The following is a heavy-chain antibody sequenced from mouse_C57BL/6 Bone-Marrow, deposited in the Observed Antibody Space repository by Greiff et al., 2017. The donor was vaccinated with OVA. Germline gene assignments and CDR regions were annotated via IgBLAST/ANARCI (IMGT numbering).Heavy chain of an antibody. J-gene: IGHJ3*01. D-gene: IGHD2-4*01. CDR2: IWSGGST. V-gene: IGHV2-2*01. CDR1: GFSLTSYG. CDR3: ARPLSTMITRAFAY. Sequence: VKLMESGPGLVQPSQSLSITCTVSGFSLTSYGVHWVRQSPGKGLEWLGVIWSGGSTDYNAAFISRLSISKDNSKSQVFFKMNSLQADDTAIYYCARPLSTMITRAFAYWGQGTLVTVSA.